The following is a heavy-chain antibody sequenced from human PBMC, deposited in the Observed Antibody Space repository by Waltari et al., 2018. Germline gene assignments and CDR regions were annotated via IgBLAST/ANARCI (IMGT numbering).Heavy chain of an antibody. D-gene: IGHD2-2*02. V-gene: IGHV4-4*07. Sequence: QVQLQESGPGLVTPSETLSLTCTVSGGSISSYYWSWIRQPAGKGLEWIGRIYTSGSTNYNPSLKSRVTMSVDTSKNQFSLKLSSVTAADTAVYYCARAARPAAITYYFDYWGQGTLVTVSS. CDR1: GGSISSYY. CDR2: IYTSGST. CDR3: ARAARPAAITYYFDY. J-gene: IGHJ4*02.